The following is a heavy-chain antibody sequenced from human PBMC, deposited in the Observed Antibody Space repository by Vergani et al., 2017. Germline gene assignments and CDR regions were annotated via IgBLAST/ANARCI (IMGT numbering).Heavy chain of an antibody. CDR3: ARSSMGTTVFDY. J-gene: IGHJ4*02. CDR2: IYTGSA. CDR1: SDSTSGGRYY. D-gene: IGHD1-26*01. Sequence: QVQLQESGPGLVKPSQTLSLTCTVSSDSTSGGRYYWSWIRQPAGKGLEWIGRIYTGSANYNPSLKSRVTISVNTSKNQFSLNLSSVTAADTAVYYCARSSMGTTVFDYWGQGILVTVSS. V-gene: IGHV4-61*02.